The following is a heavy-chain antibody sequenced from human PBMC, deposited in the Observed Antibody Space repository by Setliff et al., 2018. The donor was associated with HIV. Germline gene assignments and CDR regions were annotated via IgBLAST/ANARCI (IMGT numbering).Heavy chain of an antibody. D-gene: IGHD3-3*01. CDR1: GYTFSGYY. V-gene: IGHV1-2*02. CDR3: ARTPTLFGVEYYYYFGMDV. Sequence: ASVKVSCKASGYTFSGYYLHWVRQAPGQGLEWMGWINPNSGDTDYAQKFQDRVTMTRDTSVNIAYMQLSRLRSDDTAVYYCARTPTLFGVEYYYYFGMDVWGQGTTVTVSS. CDR2: INPNSGDT. J-gene: IGHJ6*02.